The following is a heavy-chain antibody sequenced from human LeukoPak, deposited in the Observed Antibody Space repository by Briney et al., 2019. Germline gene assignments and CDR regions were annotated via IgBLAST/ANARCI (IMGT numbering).Heavy chain of an antibody. V-gene: IGHV3-33*06. CDR1: GFTFSSYG. CDR3: AKDADGSIDY. J-gene: IGHJ4*02. Sequence: PGGSLRLSCAASGFTFSSYGMNWVRQAPGKGLEWVAVIWYDGSNKYYADSVKGRFTISRDNSKNTLYLQMNSLRAEDTAVYYCAKDADGSIDYWGQGTLVTVSS. D-gene: IGHD5-24*01. CDR2: IWYDGSNK.